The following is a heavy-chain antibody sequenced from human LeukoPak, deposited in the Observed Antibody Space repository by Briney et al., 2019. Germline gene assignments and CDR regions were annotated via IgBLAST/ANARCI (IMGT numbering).Heavy chain of an antibody. J-gene: IGHJ4*02. CDR2: ISGSGGST. CDR3: AKGPPEYSSGWFSFAYFDY. CDR1: GFTFSSYA. V-gene: IGHV3-23*01. D-gene: IGHD6-19*01. Sequence: GGSLRLSCAASGFTFSSYAMSWVRQAPGKGLEWVSAISGSGGSTYYADSVKGRFTISRDNSKNTLYLQMNSLRAEDTAVYYRAKGPPEYSSGWFSFAYFDYWGQGTLVTVSS.